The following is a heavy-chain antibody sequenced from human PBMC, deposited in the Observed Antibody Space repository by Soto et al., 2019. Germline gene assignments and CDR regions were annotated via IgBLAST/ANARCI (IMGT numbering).Heavy chain of an antibody. V-gene: IGHV1-2*04. CDR1: GYTFTGYY. CDR3: ARACTNGVCYTDRPDAFDI. J-gene: IGHJ3*02. Sequence: ASVKVSCKASGYTFTGYYMHWVRQAPGQGLEWMGWINPNSGGTNYAQKFQGWVTMTRDTSISTAYMELSRLRSDDTAVYYCARACTNGVCYTDRPDAFDIWGQGTMVTVSS. D-gene: IGHD2-8*01. CDR2: INPNSGGT.